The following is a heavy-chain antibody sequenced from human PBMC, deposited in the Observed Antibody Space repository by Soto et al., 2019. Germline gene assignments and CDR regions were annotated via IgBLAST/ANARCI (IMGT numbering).Heavy chain of an antibody. V-gene: IGHV1-18*04. CDR2: ISANSGNT. CDR3: ATAGNYDSSGRDF. CDR1: GFIFNNYA. J-gene: IGHJ4*02. Sequence: QVQLVQSGAEVKKPGASVKVSCKAFGFIFNNYAISWVRQAPGQGLEWMGWISANSGNTNYAQKLQGRVTMTTDTPPSTAHMELRSLRSDATAVYYCATAGNYDSSGRDFWGQGTLVTVSS. D-gene: IGHD3-22*01.